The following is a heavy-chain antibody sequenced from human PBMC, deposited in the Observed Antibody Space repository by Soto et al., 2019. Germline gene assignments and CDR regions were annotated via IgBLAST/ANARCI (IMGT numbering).Heavy chain of an antibody. Sequence: GGSLRLSCAASGFTFSDYYMSWIRQAPGKGLEWVSYISSSGSTIYYADSVKGRFTISRDNAKNSLYLQMNSLRAEDTAVYSCAREYSSSSNYYGMDVWGQGTTVTVSS. CDR3: AREYSSSSNYYGMDV. CDR2: ISSSGSTI. CDR1: GFTFSDYY. J-gene: IGHJ6*02. D-gene: IGHD6-6*01. V-gene: IGHV3-11*01.